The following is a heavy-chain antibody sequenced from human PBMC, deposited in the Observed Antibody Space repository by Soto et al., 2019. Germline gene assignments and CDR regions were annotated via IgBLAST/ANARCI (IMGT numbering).Heavy chain of an antibody. CDR1: GFTFSSYA. J-gene: IGHJ1*01. CDR2: ISYDGSNK. CDR3: AREGDYYDSSGYYYAEYFQH. D-gene: IGHD3-22*01. V-gene: IGHV3-30-3*01. Sequence: QVQLVESGGGVVQPGRSLRLSCAASGFTFSSYAMHWVRQAPGKGLEWVAVISYDGSNKYYADYVKGRFTISRDNSKNTLYLQMNSLRAEDTAVYYCAREGDYYDSSGYYYAEYFQHWGQGTLVTVSS.